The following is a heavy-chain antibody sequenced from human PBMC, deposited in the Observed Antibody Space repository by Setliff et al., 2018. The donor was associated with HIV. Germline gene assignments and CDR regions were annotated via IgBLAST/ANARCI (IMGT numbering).Heavy chain of an antibody. CDR2: IYHSGNT. Sequence: PSETLSLTCSVSGASITGSSYYWGWVRQPPGKGLEWIGSIYHSGNTYHSPSLKTRLTISVDTSKNQFSLKLVSVTAADTAVYYCARGAINDYVSGRLTYLDTWGQGALVTVSS. J-gene: IGHJ4*01. D-gene: IGHD3-16*01. CDR1: GASITGSSYY. CDR3: ARGAINDYVSGRLTYLDT. V-gene: IGHV4-39*07.